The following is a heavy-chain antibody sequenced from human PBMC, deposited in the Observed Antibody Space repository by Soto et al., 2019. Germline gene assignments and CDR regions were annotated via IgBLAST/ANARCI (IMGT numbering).Heavy chain of an antibody. CDR2: NSWDGGTS. CDR3: VKHGDNSGYYLSYYFDH. D-gene: IGHD3-22*01. J-gene: IGHJ4*02. Sequence: GGSLRLSCAASGFTLDRYTMHWVRQAPGKGLEWVSLNSWDGGTSAYADSVKGRFTVSRDNKKSSLYLQMDSLRPEDTALYYCVKHGDNSGYYLSYYFDHWGQGAPVTVS. CDR1: GFTLDRYT. V-gene: IGHV3-43*01.